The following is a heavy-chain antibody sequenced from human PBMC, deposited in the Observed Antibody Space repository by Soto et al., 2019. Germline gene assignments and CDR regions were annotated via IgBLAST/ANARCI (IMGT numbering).Heavy chain of an antibody. V-gene: IGHV1-18*01. D-gene: IGHD3-9*01. J-gene: IGHJ5*02. CDR1: GYTFTSYA. Sequence: GASVKVSCKASGYTFTSYAMHWVRQAPGQRLEWIGWISAYNGNTNYAQKLQGRVTMTTDTSTSTAYMELRSLRSDDTAVYYCARLSLYYDILTGYYTLNWFDPWGQGTLVTVSS. CDR2: ISAYNGNT. CDR3: ARLSLYYDILTGYYTLNWFDP.